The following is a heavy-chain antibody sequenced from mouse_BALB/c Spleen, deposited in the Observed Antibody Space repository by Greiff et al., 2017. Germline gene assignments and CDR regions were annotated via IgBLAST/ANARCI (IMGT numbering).Heavy chain of an antibody. D-gene: IGHD4-1*01. J-gene: IGHJ3*01. V-gene: IGHV1-15*01. CDR3: TRNWDRAY. CDR1: GYTFTDYE. CDR2: IDPETGGT. Sequence: VKLMESGAELVRPGASVTLSCKASGYTFTDYEMHWVKQTPVHGLEWIGAIDPETGGTAYNQKFKGKATLTADKSSSTAYMELRSLTSEDSAVYYCTRNWDRAYWGQGTLVTVSA.